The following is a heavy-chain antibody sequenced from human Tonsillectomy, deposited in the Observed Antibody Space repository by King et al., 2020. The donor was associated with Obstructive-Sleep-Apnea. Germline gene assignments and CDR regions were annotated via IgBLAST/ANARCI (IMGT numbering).Heavy chain of an antibody. V-gene: IGHV3-30-3*01. CDR3: ARYYAMGGVAFDL. CDR2: ISFDGDNK. CDR1: GFTFTSYP. J-gene: IGHJ3*01. D-gene: IGHD3-16*01. Sequence: HVQLVESGGGVVQPGRSLRLSCAASGFTFTSYPMHWVRQAPGKGLEWVAVISFDGDNKHYADSVKGRFTISRDTSQNTLHLQMNSLRPEDTAVYYCARYYAMGGVAFDLWGRGTMSPSPQ.